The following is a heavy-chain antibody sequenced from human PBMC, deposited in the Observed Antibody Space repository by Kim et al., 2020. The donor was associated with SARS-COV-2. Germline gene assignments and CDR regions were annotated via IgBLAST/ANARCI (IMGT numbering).Heavy chain of an antibody. J-gene: IGHJ4*02. CDR3: ATGRTGNFDY. V-gene: IGHV5-51*01. CDR2: P. D-gene: IGHD2-8*02. Sequence: PRYSPSFQGQVTIYANKSIGTAYLQWSSLKASDTAMYYCATGRTGNFDYWGQGTLVTVSS.